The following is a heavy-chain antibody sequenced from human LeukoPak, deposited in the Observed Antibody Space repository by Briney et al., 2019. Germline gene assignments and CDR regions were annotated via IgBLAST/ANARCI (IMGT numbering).Heavy chain of an antibody. D-gene: IGHD3-9*01. J-gene: IGHJ4*02. Sequence: SETLSLTCTVSGGSISSYYWSWIRQPPGKGLEWIGYIYYSGSTNYNPSLKGRVTMSVDTSKNQFSLKLSSVTAADTAVYYCARVALDILTGRGFDYWGQGTLVTVSS. CDR1: GGSISSYY. CDR2: IYYSGST. V-gene: IGHV4-59*12. CDR3: ARVALDILTGRGFDY.